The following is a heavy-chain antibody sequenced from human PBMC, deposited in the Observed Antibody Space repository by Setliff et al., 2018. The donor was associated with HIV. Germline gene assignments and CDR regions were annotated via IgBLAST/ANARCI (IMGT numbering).Heavy chain of an antibody. CDR3: TRDWRAYGLMGS. CDR1: GGSISSTSYY. V-gene: IGHV4-39*07. Sequence: SETLSLTCTVSGGSISSTSYYWGWIRQPPGKGLEWIGEIYFNLQTNYNPAFKSRVSMGLDNAKHQFSLRLTSVTAADTAIYYCTRDWRAYGLMGSWGQGMLVTVSS. CDR2: IYFNLQT. J-gene: IGHJ5*02. D-gene: IGHD4-17*01.